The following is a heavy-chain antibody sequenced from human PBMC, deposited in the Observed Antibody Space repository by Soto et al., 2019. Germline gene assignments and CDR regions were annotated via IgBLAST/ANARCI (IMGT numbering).Heavy chain of an antibody. CDR2: INSDGSST. CDR3: ARDPGYYDSSGYYDY. D-gene: IGHD3-22*01. Sequence: GGSLRLSCAASGFTFSSYWMHWVRQAPGKGLVWVSRINSDGSSTSYADSVKGRFTISRGNAKNTLYLQMNSLRAEDTAVYYCARDPGYYDSSGYYDYWGQGTLVTVSS. J-gene: IGHJ4*02. CDR1: GFTFSSYW. V-gene: IGHV3-74*01.